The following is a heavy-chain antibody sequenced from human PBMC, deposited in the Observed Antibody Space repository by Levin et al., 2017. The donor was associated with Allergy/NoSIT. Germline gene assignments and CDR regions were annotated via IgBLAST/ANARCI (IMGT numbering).Heavy chain of an antibody. CDR1: GFTFSSYS. Sequence: GESLKISCAASGFTFSSYSMNWVRQAPGKGLEWVSSISSSSSYIYYADSVKGRFTISRDNAKNSLYLQMNSLRAEDTAVYYCARDLLYCTNGVCYRVGPLGNDDGMDVWGQGTTVTVSS. CDR2: ISSSSSYI. CDR3: ARDLLYCTNGVCYRVGPLGNDDGMDV. J-gene: IGHJ6*02. D-gene: IGHD2-8*01. V-gene: IGHV3-21*01.